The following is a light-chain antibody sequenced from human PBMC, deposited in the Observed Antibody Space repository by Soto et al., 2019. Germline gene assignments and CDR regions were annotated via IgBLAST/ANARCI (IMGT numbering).Light chain of an antibody. CDR2: GAS. J-gene: IGKJ1*01. Sequence: EIVLTQSPGTLSLSPGERATLSCRASLSVSSAYLAWYQQKPGQAPRLLIYGASSRATGIPDRFSGSGSGTDFSLTISRLEPEDFAVYYCQRYGSSRWTFGQGTTVEIK. CDR3: QRYGSSRWT. CDR1: LSVSSAY. V-gene: IGKV3-20*01.